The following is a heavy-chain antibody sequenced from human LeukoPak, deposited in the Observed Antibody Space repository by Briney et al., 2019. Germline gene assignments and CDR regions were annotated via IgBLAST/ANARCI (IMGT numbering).Heavy chain of an antibody. D-gene: IGHD5-18*01. Sequence: GASVKVSCKASGYTFTRRFIHYLRQPPGQGREWMGCIYPNSDNIRYSETFKDRVTMTRDTSTNTAYMELSWLGSDDTAVYYCARSAYNYGYVYFDHWGQGRLVIVSS. CDR1: GYTFTRRF. J-gene: IGHJ4*02. CDR2: IYPNSDNI. CDR3: ARSAYNYGYVYFDH. V-gene: IGHV1-2*02.